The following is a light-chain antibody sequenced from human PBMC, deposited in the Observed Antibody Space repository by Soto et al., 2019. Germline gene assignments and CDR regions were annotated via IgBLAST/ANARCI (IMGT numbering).Light chain of an antibody. CDR1: QSVSSY. Sequence: EIVLTQSPGTLSLSPGERATLSCRASQSVSSYLAWYQQKPGQAPRLLIYDASDRAAGIPARFSGSESRTDFTLTISSLEPDDFAVYYCQLRTTFGQGTRLEIK. CDR3: QLRTT. J-gene: IGKJ5*01. CDR2: DAS. V-gene: IGKV3-11*01.